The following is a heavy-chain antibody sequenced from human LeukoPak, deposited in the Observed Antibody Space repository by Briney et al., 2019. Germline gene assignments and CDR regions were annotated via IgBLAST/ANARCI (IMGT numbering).Heavy chain of an antibody. Sequence: SETLSLTCAVYGGSFSGYYWSWIRQPPGKGLEWIGYIYYSGSTNYNPSLKSRVTISVDTSKNQVSLKLSSVTAADTAMYYCARDGCNSTACHMRLAFDIWGQGAMVTVSS. CDR3: ARDGCNSTACHMRLAFDI. CDR1: GGSFSGYY. D-gene: IGHD2/OR15-2a*01. J-gene: IGHJ3*02. V-gene: IGHV4-59*12. CDR2: IYYSGST.